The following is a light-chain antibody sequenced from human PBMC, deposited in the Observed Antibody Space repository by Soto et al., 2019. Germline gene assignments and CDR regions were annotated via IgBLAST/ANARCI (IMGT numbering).Light chain of an antibody. CDR1: SSDVGRYTF. V-gene: IGLV2-14*01. J-gene: IGLJ1*01. Sequence: QSALTQPASVSGSPGQSITISCTGTSSDVGRYTFVSWFQQHPGKAPKLIIYEVDNRPSGVSNRFSGSKSGNTASLTISGLQADDEADYYCSSSASGGSLCVFGSGTKLTGL. CDR2: EVD. CDR3: SSSASGGSLCV.